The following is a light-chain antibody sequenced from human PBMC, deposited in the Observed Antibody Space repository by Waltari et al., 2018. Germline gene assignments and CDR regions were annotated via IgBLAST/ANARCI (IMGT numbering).Light chain of an antibody. Sequence: EIVMTQSPLFLPVTPGESASISCKSSQTLLFGDGYTYLDWYVQRPGQSPQLLIYLASSRASGVPDRFIGRGSGTDFTLTSSRVEADDAGIYYCMQALQAPPQITFGQGTRLEI. CDR1: QTLLFGDGYTY. CDR3: MQALQAPPQIT. V-gene: IGKV2-28*01. CDR2: LAS. J-gene: IGKJ5*01.